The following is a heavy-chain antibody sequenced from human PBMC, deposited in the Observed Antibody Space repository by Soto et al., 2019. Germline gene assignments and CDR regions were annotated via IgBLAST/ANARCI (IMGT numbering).Heavy chain of an antibody. D-gene: IGHD1-26*01. CDR2: IDPSGRTT. J-gene: IGHJ4*02. V-gene: IGHV1-46*01. CDR3: ATNVGSTVGPDLDY. Sequence: ASVKVSCKAAGYTLTTYYIHWVRQAPGQGLEWMGIIDPSGRTTNYAQKFQDRVTMTRDTSTNTVYMQLSGLRFEDTAMYYCATNVGSTVGPDLDYWGQGTLVTVSS. CDR1: GYTLTTYY.